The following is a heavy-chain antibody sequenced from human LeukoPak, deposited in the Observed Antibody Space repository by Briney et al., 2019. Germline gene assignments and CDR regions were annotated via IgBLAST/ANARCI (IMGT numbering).Heavy chain of an antibody. CDR1: GFTFTNAW. CDR2: IKPESAGATT. D-gene: IGHD2-2*02. V-gene: IGHV3-15*01. J-gene: IGHJ4*02. Sequence: GGSLRLSCAASGFTFTNAWMSWVRQAPGKRLEWVGRIKPESAGATTDYAAPVKGRFTISRDVSKNTLYPQMNSLKTEDTAVYYCTILYAWSFDYWDQGTLVTVSS. CDR3: TILYAWSFDY.